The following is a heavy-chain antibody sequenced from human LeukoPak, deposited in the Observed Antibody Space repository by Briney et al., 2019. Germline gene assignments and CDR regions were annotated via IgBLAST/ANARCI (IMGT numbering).Heavy chain of an antibody. CDR1: GFTLSNYE. CDR3: ARLSVSITRRFDL. D-gene: IGHD3-3*01. CDR2: ISKGGATV. J-gene: IGHJ5*02. Sequence: GGSLRLSCAPSGFTLSNYEMTWVRLTPGKGLQWISYISKGGATVLYAESVKGRFTISRDNANSSLYLQMNSLRAEDTAVCFCARLSVSITRRFDLWGQGTFVTVSS. V-gene: IGHV3-48*03.